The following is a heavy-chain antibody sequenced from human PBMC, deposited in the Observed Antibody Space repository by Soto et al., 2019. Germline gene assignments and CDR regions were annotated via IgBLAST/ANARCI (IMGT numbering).Heavy chain of an antibody. CDR2: IYHSGST. CDR3: ARGMTTVTTIDY. Sequence: QLQLQESGSGLVKPSQTLSLTCAVSGGSISSGGYSCSWIRQPPGKGLEWIGYIYHSGSTYYNPPLKSRVTISVDRSKNQFSLKLSSVTAADTAVYYCARGMTTVTTIDYWGQGTLVTVSS. D-gene: IGHD4-4*01. CDR1: GGSISSGGYS. V-gene: IGHV4-30-2*01. J-gene: IGHJ4*02.